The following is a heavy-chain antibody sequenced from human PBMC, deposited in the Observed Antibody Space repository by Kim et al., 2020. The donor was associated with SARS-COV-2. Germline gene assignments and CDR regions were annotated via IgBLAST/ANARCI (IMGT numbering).Heavy chain of an antibody. CDR3: ARLEYDSSGDDAFDI. Sequence: GGSLRLSCAASGFTFSSYSMNWVRQAPGKGLEWVSSISSSSSYIYYADSVKGRFTISRDNAKNSLYLQMNSLRAEDTAVYYCARLEYDSSGDDAFDIWGQGTMVTVSS. J-gene: IGHJ3*02. V-gene: IGHV3-21*01. CDR2: ISSSSSYI. D-gene: IGHD3-22*01. CDR1: GFTFSSYS.